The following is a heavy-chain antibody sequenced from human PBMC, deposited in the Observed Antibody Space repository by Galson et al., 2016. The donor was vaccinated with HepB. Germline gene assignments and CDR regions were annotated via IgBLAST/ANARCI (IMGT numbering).Heavy chain of an antibody. CDR1: GFTFSSYW. D-gene: IGHD4-23*01. J-gene: IGHJ4*02. V-gene: IGHV3-7*01. Sequence: SLRLSCAASGFTFSSYWMTWVRQAPGKGLEWVAHIKHDGSEKHHVDSVKGRFTISRDSSTLYLQMNSLRAEDTAVYYCARDRLASGNHLGYWGQGTLVTVSS. CDR3: ARDRLASGNHLGY. CDR2: IKHDGSEK.